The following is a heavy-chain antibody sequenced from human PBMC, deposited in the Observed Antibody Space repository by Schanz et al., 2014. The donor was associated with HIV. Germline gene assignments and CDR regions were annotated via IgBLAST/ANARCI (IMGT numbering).Heavy chain of an antibody. J-gene: IGHJ6*02. D-gene: IGHD1-26*01. CDR3: AKDIGRDVGYGLAV. Sequence: EVQLVESGGGLVQPGRSLRLSCAVSGFTFDDYAMHWVRQAPGKGLEWVSGISWNSGSIGYADSVKGRFTISRDNAKNSLHLQMNSLRAEDTALYYCAKDIGRDVGYGLAVWGQGTTVTVSS. CDR2: ISWNSGSI. V-gene: IGHV3-9*01. CDR1: GFTFDDYA.